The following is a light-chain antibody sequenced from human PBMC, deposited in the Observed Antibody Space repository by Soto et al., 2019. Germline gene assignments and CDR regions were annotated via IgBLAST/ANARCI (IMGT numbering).Light chain of an antibody. CDR1: QGISSA. CDR3: QQCKTYPT. V-gene: IGKV1-13*02. J-gene: IGKJ4*01. CDR2: HAS. Sequence: AIQLTQSPSSLSASVGDRVTITCRASQGISSALAWYQQKPGKAPKLLISHASSLESGVPSRFSGSGSGTDFTLTISSLQPEDFANYHCQQCKTYPTFGGGTKVEIK.